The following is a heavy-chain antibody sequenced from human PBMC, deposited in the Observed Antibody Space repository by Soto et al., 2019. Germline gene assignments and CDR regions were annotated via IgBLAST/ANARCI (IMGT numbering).Heavy chain of an antibody. V-gene: IGHV4-38-2*01. CDR2: IYHSGST. J-gene: IGHJ6*02. D-gene: IGHD6-6*01. Sequence: SETLSLTCAVSGYSISSGYYWGWIRQPPGXGLEWIGSIYHSGSTYYNPSLKSRVTISVDTSKNQFSLKLSSVTAADTAVYYCASTTKYSSSSGDYYYYRMDVWGQGTTVTVSS. CDR3: ASTTKYSSSSGDYYYYRMDV. CDR1: GYSISSGYY.